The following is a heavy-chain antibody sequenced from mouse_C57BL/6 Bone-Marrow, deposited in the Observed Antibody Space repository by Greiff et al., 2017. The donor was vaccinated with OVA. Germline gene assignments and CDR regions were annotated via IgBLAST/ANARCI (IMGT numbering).Heavy chain of an antibody. CDR3: ARGDYGCDGY. J-gene: IGHJ2*01. D-gene: IGHD2-2*01. CDR2: IYPGDGDT. V-gene: IGHV1-82*01. Sequence: VKLMESGPELVKPGASVKISCKASGYAFSSSWMNWVKQRPGKGLEWIGRIYPGDGDTNYTGKFKGTATLSADKSSSTAYMQLSSLTCEDSAVYFCARGDYGCDGYWGQGTTLTVSS. CDR1: GYAFSSSW.